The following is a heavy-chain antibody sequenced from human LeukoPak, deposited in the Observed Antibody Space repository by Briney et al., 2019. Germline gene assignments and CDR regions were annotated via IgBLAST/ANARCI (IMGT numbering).Heavy chain of an antibody. CDR3: ARVAVTTIDY. J-gene: IGHJ4*02. V-gene: IGHV4-34*01. CDR2: INHSGST. D-gene: IGHD4-17*01. Sequence: SETLSLTCAVYGGSFSGYYWSWIRQPPGKGLEWIGEINHSGSTNYNPSLKSRVTISVDTSKNQFSLKLSSVTAADTAAYYCARVAVTTIDYWGQGTLVTVSS. CDR1: GGSFSGYY.